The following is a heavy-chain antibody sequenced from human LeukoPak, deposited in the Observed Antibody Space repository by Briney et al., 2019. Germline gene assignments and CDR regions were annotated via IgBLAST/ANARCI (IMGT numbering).Heavy chain of an antibody. V-gene: IGHV3-13*04. D-gene: IGHD3-3*02. CDR2: IGRGGDT. CDR3: VRDTISLSLSGGFDL. CDR1: GFTFSGYD. J-gene: IGHJ2*01. Sequence: GGSLRLSCAASGFTFSGYDMHWVRHATGKGLEWVSAIGRGGDTYYSGSVKGRFIISRENGKNSLYLQMNSLRAGDTAVYYCVRDTISLSLSGGFDLWGRGTLVTVSS.